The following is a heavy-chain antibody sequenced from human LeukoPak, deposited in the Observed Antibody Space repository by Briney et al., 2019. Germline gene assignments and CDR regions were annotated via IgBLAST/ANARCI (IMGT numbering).Heavy chain of an antibody. D-gene: IGHD5-24*01. V-gene: IGHV4-4*02. CDR3: ARHSLKWGKRDGYNLGAFDI. J-gene: IGHJ4*02. CDR2: LYHSGST. CDR1: GGSISSNNW. Sequence: SGTLSLTCAVSGGSISSNNWWSWVRQPPGKGLEWIGELYHSGSTNYNPSLKSRVTISVDTSKNQFSLKLSSVTAADTAVYYCARHSLKWGKRDGYNLGAFDIWGQGTLVTVSS.